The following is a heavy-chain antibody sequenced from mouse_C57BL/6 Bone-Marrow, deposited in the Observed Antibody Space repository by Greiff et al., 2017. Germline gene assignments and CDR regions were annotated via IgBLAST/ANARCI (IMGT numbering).Heavy chain of an antibody. Sequence: QVQLKQSGAELARPGASVKLSCKASRYTFPSSGISWVKQRTGQGLEWIGEIYPRSGNTYYNEKFKGKATLAAGKSSSQAYMELRSLTSEDSAVYYCGTYYSNVFDYCGEGTPLIVS. J-gene: IGHJ2*01. CDR1: RYTFPSSG. CDR2: IYPRSGNT. D-gene: IGHD2-5*01. CDR3: GTYYSNVFDY. V-gene: IGHV1-81*01.